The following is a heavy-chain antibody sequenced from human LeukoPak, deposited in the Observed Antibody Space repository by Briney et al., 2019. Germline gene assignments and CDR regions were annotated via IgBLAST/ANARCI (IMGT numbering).Heavy chain of an antibody. CDR1: GFTFSNYW. J-gene: IGHJ5*02. CDR2: ISNDGSRT. D-gene: IGHD5-18*01. Sequence: GGSLRLSCAASGFTFSNYWMHWVRQAPGKGLVWVSCISNDGSRTIYADSVKGRFTISRDNAKNTLYLQMNSLRADDTAVYYCATGYTYAYNWFDPWGQGTLVTVSS. CDR3: ATGYTYAYNWFDP. V-gene: IGHV3-74*01.